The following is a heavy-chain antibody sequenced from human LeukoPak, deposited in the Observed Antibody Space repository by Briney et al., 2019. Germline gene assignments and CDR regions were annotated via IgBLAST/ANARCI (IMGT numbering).Heavy chain of an antibody. CDR2: INARGFIT. CDR3: ARNWFDP. V-gene: IGHV3-23*01. Sequence: GGSLRLSCAASGFTFNTLAMSWVRQAPGKGLEWVSAINARGFITYYADSVKGRFTISRDKSKNTVYLQMNSLRFEDTAMYYCARNWFDPWGQGTLVTVSS. CDR1: GFTFNTLA. J-gene: IGHJ5*02.